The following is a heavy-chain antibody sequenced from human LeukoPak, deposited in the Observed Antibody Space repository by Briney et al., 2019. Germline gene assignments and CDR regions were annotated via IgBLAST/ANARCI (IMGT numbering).Heavy chain of an antibody. D-gene: IGHD3-22*01. Sequence: SVKVRFTISRDNAKNTLYLQMNSLRAEDTAVYYCAKDLYYYDSSGPDYWGQGTLVTVSS. J-gene: IGHJ4*02. CDR3: AKDLYYYDSSGPDY. V-gene: IGHV3-30*02.